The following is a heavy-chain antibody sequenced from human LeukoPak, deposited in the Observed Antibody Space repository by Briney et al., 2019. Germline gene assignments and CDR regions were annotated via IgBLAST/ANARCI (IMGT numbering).Heavy chain of an antibody. Sequence: PGRSLRLSCAASGFTFSSYGMHWVRQAPGKGLEWVAVIWYDGSNKYYADSVKGRFTISRDNSKNTLYPQMNSLRAVDTAVYYCARAPHGSGKEYYYDSWGQGALVTVSS. CDR1: GFTFSSYG. CDR2: IWYDGSNK. D-gene: IGHD3-10*01. CDR3: ARAPHGSGKEYYYDS. V-gene: IGHV3-33*01. J-gene: IGHJ4*02.